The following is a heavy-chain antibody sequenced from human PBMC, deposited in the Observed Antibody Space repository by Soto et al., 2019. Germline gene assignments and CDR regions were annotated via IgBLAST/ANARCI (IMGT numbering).Heavy chain of an antibody. Sequence: GGSLRLSCVASGFTFNDYYMSWIRQAPGKGLERVSYISSSGSTRYYADSVKGRFTVSRDNAKNSLYLQMNSLRAEDTAVYYCARGFGELYSPVPATWFDPWGQGTLVTVSS. V-gene: IGHV3-11*04. J-gene: IGHJ5*02. CDR2: ISSSGSTR. CDR3: ARGFGELYSPVPATWFDP. CDR1: GFTFNDYY. D-gene: IGHD3-10*01.